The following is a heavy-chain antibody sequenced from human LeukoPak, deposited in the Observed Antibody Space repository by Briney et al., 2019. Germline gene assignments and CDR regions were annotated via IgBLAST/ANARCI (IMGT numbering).Heavy chain of an antibody. CDR2: INHSGST. CDR1: GGSFSGYY. J-gene: IGHJ4*02. CDR3: AESGFGELLTDY. V-gene: IGHV4-34*01. D-gene: IGHD3-10*01. Sequence: PSETLSLTCAVYGGSFSGYYWSWIRQPPGKGLEWIGEINHSGSTNYNPSLKSRVTISVDTSKNQFSLKLSSVTAADTAVYYCAESGFGELLTDYWGQGTLVTVSS.